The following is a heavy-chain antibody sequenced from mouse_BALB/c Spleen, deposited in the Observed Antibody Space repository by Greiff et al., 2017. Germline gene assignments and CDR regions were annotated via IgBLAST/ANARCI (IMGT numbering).Heavy chain of an antibody. D-gene: IGHD2-14*01. Sequence: EVQVVESGPGLVKPSQSLSLTCTVTGYSITSDYAWHWIRQFPGNTLEWMGYISYSGSTSYNPSLKSRISITRDTSKNQFFLQLNSVTTEDTATYYCARSIDYYRDDEDDMDDWGQGTTLTVSS. V-gene: IGHV3-2*02. J-gene: IGHJ2*01. CDR1: GYSITSDYA. CDR2: ISYSGST. CDR3: ARSIDYYRDDEDDMDD.